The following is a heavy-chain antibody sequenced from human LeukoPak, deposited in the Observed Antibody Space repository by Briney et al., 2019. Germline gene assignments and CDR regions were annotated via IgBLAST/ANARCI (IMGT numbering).Heavy chain of an antibody. J-gene: IGHJ4*02. Sequence: ASVKVSCKAFGYTFTSYDINWVRQATGQGLEWMGWMNPNSGNTGYAQKFQGRVTITRNTSISTAYMELSSLISEDTAVYYCARGRGYCSSTSCYHFDYWGQGTLVTVSS. CDR3: ARGRGYCSSTSCYHFDY. V-gene: IGHV1-8*03. CDR2: MNPNSGNT. CDR1: GYTFTSYD. D-gene: IGHD2-2*01.